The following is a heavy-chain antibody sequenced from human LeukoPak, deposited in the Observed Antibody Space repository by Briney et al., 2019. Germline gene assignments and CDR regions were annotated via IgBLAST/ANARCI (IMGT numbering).Heavy chain of an antibody. CDR3: ARGGSYLSAFDI. Sequence: GGTLRLSCAASGFSFRSHGMNWVRQAPGKGLEWVSGISPRGDITYYKDSVRGRFTISRDNFKNTVSLQLNSLRAEDTAMYYCARGGSYLSAFDIWGQGTMVTVSS. J-gene: IGHJ3*02. CDR2: ISPRGDIT. CDR1: GFSFRSHG. D-gene: IGHD1-26*01. V-gene: IGHV3-23*01.